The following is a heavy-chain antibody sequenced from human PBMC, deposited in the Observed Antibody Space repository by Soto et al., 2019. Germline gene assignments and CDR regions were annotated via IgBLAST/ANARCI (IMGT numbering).Heavy chain of an antibody. V-gene: IGHV3-30-3*01. Sequence: QVQLVESGGGVVQPGRSLRLSCAASGFTFNNYAMHWVRQAPGKGLEWVALISYDGSNKYYADSVKGRFTISRDNSKNTLYLQMNSLRAEDTAVYYCARSRIAVAGTRCGGDCYPTYWGQGTLVTVSS. CDR2: ISYDGSNK. D-gene: IGHD6-19*01. CDR1: GFTFNNYA. CDR3: ARSRIAVAGTRCGGDCYPTY. J-gene: IGHJ4*02.